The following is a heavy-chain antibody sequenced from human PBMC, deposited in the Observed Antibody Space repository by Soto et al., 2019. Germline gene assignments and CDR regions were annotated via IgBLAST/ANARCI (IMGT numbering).Heavy chain of an antibody. CDR2: IYYSGST. Sequence: SETLSLTCTVSGGSISSYYWSWIRQPPGKGLEWIGYIYYSGSTNYNPSLKSRVTISVDTSKNQFSLKLSSVTAADTAVYYCARVGVKESYFDYWGQGTMLTV. CDR3: ARVGVKESYFDY. D-gene: IGHD2-21*01. V-gene: IGHV4-59*01. J-gene: IGHJ4*02. CDR1: GGSISSYY.